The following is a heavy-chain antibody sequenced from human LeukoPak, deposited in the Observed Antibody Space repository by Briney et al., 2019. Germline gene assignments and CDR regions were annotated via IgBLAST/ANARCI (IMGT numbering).Heavy chain of an antibody. CDR1: GFTVSSNS. D-gene: IGHD2/OR15-2a*01. CDR3: ARSRSTLSFYYMDV. CDR2: IYSDNT. J-gene: IGHJ6*03. Sequence: GGSLRLSCTVSGFTVSSNSMSWVRQAPGKGLEWVSFIYSDNTHYSDSVKGRFTISRGNSKNTLYLQMNSLRAEDTAVYYCARSRSTLSFYYMDVWGKGTTVTVSS. V-gene: IGHV3-53*01.